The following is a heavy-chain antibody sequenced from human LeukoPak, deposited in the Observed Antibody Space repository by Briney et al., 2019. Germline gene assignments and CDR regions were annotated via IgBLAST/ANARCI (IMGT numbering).Heavy chain of an antibody. CDR1: GGSLSSNNYC. CDR2: IYSGIT. Sequence: SETLSLTCTVSGGSLSSNNYCCGCIRQPPGKGLEWIGSIYSGITYYNPSLNIRLTFSVDTSKNQFSLKLRSVTAADTAVYYCARATLYDSTGYYLWGQGTLVTVSS. J-gene: IGHJ4*02. CDR3: ARATLYDSTGYYL. V-gene: IGHV4-39*01. D-gene: IGHD3-22*01.